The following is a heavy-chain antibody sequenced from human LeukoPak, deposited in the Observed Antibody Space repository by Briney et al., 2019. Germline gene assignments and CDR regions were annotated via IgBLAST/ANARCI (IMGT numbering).Heavy chain of an antibody. CDR2: ISSSSSYI. J-gene: IGHJ4*02. CDR1: GFTFIRYS. V-gene: IGHV3-21*01. CDR3: ARLRALAGRMIDY. Sequence: GGSLRLSCAASGFTFIRYSMNWLRQAPGKGLEWVSSISSSSSYIYYADSVKGRFTITRDNAKHSLYLQMNSLRAEDSAVYYCARLRALAGRMIDYWGQGTLVTVSS. D-gene: IGHD6-19*01.